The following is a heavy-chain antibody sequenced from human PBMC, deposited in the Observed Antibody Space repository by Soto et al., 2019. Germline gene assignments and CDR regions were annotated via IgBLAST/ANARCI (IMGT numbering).Heavy chain of an antibody. CDR3: ALVAPPRNY. V-gene: IGHV3-9*01. Sequence: GGSLRLSCAASGFTFDDYAMHWVRQAPGKGLEWVSGISWNSGSIGYADSVKGRFTISRDNAKNSLYLQMNSLRAEDTALYYCALVAPPRNYWGQGTLVTVSS. J-gene: IGHJ4*02. CDR1: GFTFDDYA. CDR2: ISWNSGSI. D-gene: IGHD5-12*01.